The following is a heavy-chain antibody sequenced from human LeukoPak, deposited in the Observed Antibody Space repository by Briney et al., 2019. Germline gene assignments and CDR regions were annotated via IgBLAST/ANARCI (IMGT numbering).Heavy chain of an antibody. CDR3: ARDGTITYREGFDY. V-gene: IGHV3-7*01. J-gene: IGHJ4*02. Sequence: PAGGSLRLSCAASGFTFSSYWMSWVRQTPGKGLEWVANIKQDGSEKYYVDSVKGRFTISRDNAKNSLYLQMNSLRAEDTAVYYCARDGTITYREGFDYWGQGTLVTVSS. CDR1: GFTFSSYW. CDR2: IKQDGSEK. D-gene: IGHD5-12*01.